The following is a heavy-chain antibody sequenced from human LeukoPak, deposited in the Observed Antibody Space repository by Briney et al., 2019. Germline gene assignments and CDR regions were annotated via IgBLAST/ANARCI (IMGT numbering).Heavy chain of an antibody. Sequence: GGSLRLSCAVTGVNFESYEMNWVRQAPGKGLEWVSFISGSANTIYYAASVKGRFTTSRDNARNSLSLQMTSLRAEDTAVYYCARRRYSGSSQHFDYWGQGTLVTVSS. J-gene: IGHJ4*02. CDR1: GVNFESYE. CDR2: ISGSANTI. CDR3: ARRRYSGSSQHFDY. D-gene: IGHD1-26*01. V-gene: IGHV3-48*03.